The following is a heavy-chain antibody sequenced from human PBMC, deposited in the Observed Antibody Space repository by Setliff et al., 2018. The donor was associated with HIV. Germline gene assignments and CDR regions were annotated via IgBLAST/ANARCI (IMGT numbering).Heavy chain of an antibody. Sequence: KPSETLSLTCTVSGYSISSGYYWGWIRQPPGKGLEWIGSIYHSGITYYNSSLKSRVTISVDTSKNQFSLNLTSVTAADTAVYYCTRDLWGDDYYYNNMDVWGKGTTVTVSS. J-gene: IGHJ6*03. D-gene: IGHD2-21*02. CDR2: IYHSGIT. CDR3: TRDLWGDDYYYNNMDV. V-gene: IGHV4-38-2*02. CDR1: GYSISSGYY.